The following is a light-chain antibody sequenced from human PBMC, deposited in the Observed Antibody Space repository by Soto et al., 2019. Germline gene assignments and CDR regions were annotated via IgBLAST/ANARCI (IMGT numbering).Light chain of an antibody. CDR1: QSVSSN. Sequence: EIVMTQSPATLSVSPGERATLSCRASQSVSSNLAWYQQKPGQAPRLLIYGASTRATGIPASFSGSGSGTEFTLTISSLQSEDFAVYYCHQYNNWPPITFGQGTRLEIK. J-gene: IGKJ5*01. CDR2: GAS. V-gene: IGKV3-15*01. CDR3: HQYNNWPPIT.